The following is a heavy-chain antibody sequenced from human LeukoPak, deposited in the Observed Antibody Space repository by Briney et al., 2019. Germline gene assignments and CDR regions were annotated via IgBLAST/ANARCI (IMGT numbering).Heavy chain of an antibody. CDR3: ARWAMVRGVISPWGMDV. J-gene: IGHJ6*03. Sequence: PSETLSLTCTVSGGSISSSSYYWGWIRQPPGKGLEWIGSIYYSGSTYYNPSLKSRVTISVDTSKNQFSLKLSSVTAADTAVYYCARWAMVRGVISPWGMDVWGKGTTVTVSS. V-gene: IGHV4-39*07. D-gene: IGHD3-10*01. CDR2: IYYSGST. CDR1: GGSISSSSYY.